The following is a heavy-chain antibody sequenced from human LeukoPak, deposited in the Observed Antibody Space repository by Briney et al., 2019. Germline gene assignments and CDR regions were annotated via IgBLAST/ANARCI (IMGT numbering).Heavy chain of an antibody. CDR3: ARDRYYYGSGTFLFYSGWFDS. Sequence: SETLSLTCAVYGGSFSGYYWSWIRQPPGKGLEWIGEINHSGSTNYNPSLKSRVTISVDTSKNQFSLKLSSVTAADTAVYYCARDRYYYGSGTFLFYSGWFDSWGQGTLVSVSS. CDR1: GGSFSGYY. J-gene: IGHJ5*01. D-gene: IGHD3-10*01. V-gene: IGHV4-34*01. CDR2: INHSGST.